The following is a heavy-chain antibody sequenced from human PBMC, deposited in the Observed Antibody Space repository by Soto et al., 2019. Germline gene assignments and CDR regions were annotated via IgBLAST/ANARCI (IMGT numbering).Heavy chain of an antibody. CDR2: ISWNSGSV. CDR1: GFTFDEYA. CDR3: ARAGARPGGGSDY. Sequence: EVQLVESGGGLVQPGGSLRLSCAVSGFTFDEYAMHWVRQAPGKGLEWVSGISWNSGSVGYANSVKGRFTISRDNAKNSLYLQMNSLRAEDTAVYYCARAGARPGGGSDYWGQGTLVTVSS. D-gene: IGHD1-26*01. V-gene: IGHV3-9*01. J-gene: IGHJ4*02.